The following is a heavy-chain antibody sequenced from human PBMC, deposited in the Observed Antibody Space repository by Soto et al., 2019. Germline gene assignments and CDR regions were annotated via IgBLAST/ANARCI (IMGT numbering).Heavy chain of an antibody. CDR1: GYSFTSYW. V-gene: IGHV5-10-1*01. D-gene: IGHD3-3*01. J-gene: IGHJ5*02. Sequence: GESLKISCKGSGYSFTSYWISWVRQMPGKGLEWMGRIDPSDSYTNYSPSFQGHVTTSADKSISTAYLQWSSLKASDTAMYYCARRGKLDFWSGRNNWFDPWGQGTLVTVSS. CDR2: IDPSDSYT. CDR3: ARRGKLDFWSGRNNWFDP.